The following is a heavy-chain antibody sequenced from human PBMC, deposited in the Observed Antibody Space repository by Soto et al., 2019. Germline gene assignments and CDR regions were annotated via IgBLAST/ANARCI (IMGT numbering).Heavy chain of an antibody. CDR2: ISSSGDTK. V-gene: IGHV3-11*01. Sequence: QVQLVESGGGLVKPGGSLRLSCAASGFTFSDYFMSWMRQAPGKGLEWISYISSSGDTKYYADSVKGRFTVSRDNTRKTRYLQMNSLRAGDTAVYHCAIAFDIWGQGTVVTVTS. J-gene: IGHJ3*02. CDR3: AIAFDI. CDR1: GFTFSDYF.